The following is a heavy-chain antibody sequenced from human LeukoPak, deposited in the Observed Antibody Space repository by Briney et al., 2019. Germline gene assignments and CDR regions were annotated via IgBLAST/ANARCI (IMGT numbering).Heavy chain of an antibody. Sequence: GGSLRLSCGASTFTFSSYGMSWVRQAPGKGLEWVSAISVIGGSTYYADSVKGRFTISRDNSKNSLYLQMNSLRAEDTAVYYCAKDGYCSAGSCFSANDAFDIWGQGTMVTVSS. CDR3: AKDGYCSAGSCFSANDAFDI. J-gene: IGHJ3*02. CDR2: ISVIGGST. D-gene: IGHD2-15*01. V-gene: IGHV3-23*01. CDR1: TFTFSSYG.